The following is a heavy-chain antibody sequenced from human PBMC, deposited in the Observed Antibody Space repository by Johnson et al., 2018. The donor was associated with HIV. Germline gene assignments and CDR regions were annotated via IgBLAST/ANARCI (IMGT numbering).Heavy chain of an antibody. V-gene: IGHV3-11*04. CDR2: ISCGGSAI. CDR3: ARGGTYDCSPDRIGKAFDI. D-gene: IGHD2-21*02. CDR1: GFVFSDSH. Sequence: QVLLVESGGGVVQPGGSLRLSCVASGFVFSDSHMSWIRQAPGKGLEWVSDISCGGSAIYYADSVRGRFTISRDNDKKTLFLQLNRLRAGDAAVYHCARGGTYDCSPDRIGKAFDIWGYGSTGTVSS. J-gene: IGHJ3*02.